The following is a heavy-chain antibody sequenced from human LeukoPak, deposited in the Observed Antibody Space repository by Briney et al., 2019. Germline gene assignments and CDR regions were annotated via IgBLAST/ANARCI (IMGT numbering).Heavy chain of an antibody. V-gene: IGHV1-69*13. CDR2: IIPIFGTA. Sequence: SVKVSCKASGGTFTSYAISWVRQAPGQGLEWMGGIIPIFGTANYAQKFQGRVTITADESTSTAYMELSSLRSEDTAVYYCARGDGSGSYFYYWGQGTLVTVSS. CDR1: GGTFTSYA. D-gene: IGHD3-10*01. J-gene: IGHJ4*02. CDR3: ARGDGSGSYFYY.